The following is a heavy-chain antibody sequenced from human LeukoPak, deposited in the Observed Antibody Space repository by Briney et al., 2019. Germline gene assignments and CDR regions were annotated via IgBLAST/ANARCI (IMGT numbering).Heavy chain of an antibody. Sequence: QPGGSLRLSCAASGFTFSSYWMHWVRQTPGTGLVWVSRISSDGSSTSYGDSVKGRFTISRDNAKNTLYLQMNSLRAEDTAVYYCVRNLYNQGVYWGQGTLVTVSS. J-gene: IGHJ4*02. D-gene: IGHD1-14*01. CDR3: VRNLYNQGVY. V-gene: IGHV3-74*01. CDR2: ISSDGSST. CDR1: GFTFSSYW.